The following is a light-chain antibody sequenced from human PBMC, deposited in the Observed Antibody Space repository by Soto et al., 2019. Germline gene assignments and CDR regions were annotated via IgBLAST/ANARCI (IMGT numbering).Light chain of an antibody. V-gene: IGLV2-8*01. J-gene: IGLJ2*01. CDR1: STDVGGYNY. CDR2: EAS. CDR3: SSYAGSNNLVV. Sequence: QSVLTQPPSASGSLGQSVTIACNGTSTDVGGYNYVSWYQQHPGKAPKLMIYEASKRPSGVPDRYSGSKSGNTASLTVSGLQAEDEADYYCSSYAGSNNLVVVGGGTKLTVL.